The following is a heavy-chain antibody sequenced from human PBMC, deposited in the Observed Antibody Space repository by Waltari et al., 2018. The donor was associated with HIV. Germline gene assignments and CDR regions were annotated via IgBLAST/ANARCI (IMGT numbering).Heavy chain of an antibody. V-gene: IGHV4-34*01. D-gene: IGHD3-10*01. CDR1: GGSLTAFY. CDR2: INQSGRS. J-gene: IGHJ5*02. Sequence: QVQLQQWGAGQLKASETLSLTCAVYGGSLTAFYLTWILQCPGRGLEWIAEINQSGRSDFNPSLKSRVTIAIDPAKKQFSLTLKSVTAADTGVYYCARESRRRIRQGGINWFDPWGQGTPVNVLS. CDR3: ARESRRRIRQGGINWFDP.